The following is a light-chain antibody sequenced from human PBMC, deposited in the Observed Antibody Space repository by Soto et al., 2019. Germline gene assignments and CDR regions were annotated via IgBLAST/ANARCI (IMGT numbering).Light chain of an antibody. J-gene: IGLJ1*01. V-gene: IGLV1-40*01. CDR3: QSYDSSLSGSYV. CDR2: SNN. CDR1: SSNIGAGYD. Sequence: QAVVTQPPSVSGAPGQRVTISCTGSSSNIGAGYDVHWYQRLPGTAPKVLIYSNNNRPSGVPDRFSGSKSGTSASLAITGLQAEDEADYYCQSYDSSLSGSYVFGTGTKLIVL.